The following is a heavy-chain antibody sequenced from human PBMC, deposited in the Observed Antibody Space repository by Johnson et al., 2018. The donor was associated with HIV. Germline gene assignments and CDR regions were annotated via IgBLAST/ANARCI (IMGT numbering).Heavy chain of an antibody. V-gene: IGHV3-30*02. D-gene: IGHD6-19*01. CDR2: IRYDGSNK. J-gene: IGHJ3*02. Sequence: QVQLVESGGGVVQPGGSLRLSCAASGFTFSSYGMHWVRQAPGKGLEWVAFIRYDGSNKYYADSVKGRFTISRDNSKNTLYLRMNSLRAEDTAVYYCASGIAVAGTLLDAFDIWGQGTMVTVSS. CDR3: ASGIAVAGTLLDAFDI. CDR1: GFTFSSYG.